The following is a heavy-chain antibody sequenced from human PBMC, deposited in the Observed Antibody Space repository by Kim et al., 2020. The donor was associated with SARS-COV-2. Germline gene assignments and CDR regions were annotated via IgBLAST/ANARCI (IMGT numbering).Heavy chain of an antibody. J-gene: IGHJ5*02. D-gene: IGHD6-19*01. CDR3: ARRLIAVADNNWFDP. Sequence: SVKVSCKASGGTFSSYAISWVRQAPGQGLEWMGGIIPIFGTANYAQKFQGRVTITADESTSTAYMELSSLRSEDTAVYYCARRLIAVADNNWFDPWGQGTLVTVSS. CDR1: GGTFSSYA. CDR2: IIPIFGTA. V-gene: IGHV1-69*13.